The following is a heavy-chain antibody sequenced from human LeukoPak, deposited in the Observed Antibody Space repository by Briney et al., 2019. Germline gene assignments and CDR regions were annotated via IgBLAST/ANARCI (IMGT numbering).Heavy chain of an antibody. CDR2: IIPIFGTA. J-gene: IGHJ5*02. CDR3: AQRVGSTQYNWFDP. CDR1: GGTFSGYA. D-gene: IGHD1-1*01. Sequence: SVKVSCKASGGTFSGYAISWVRQAPGQGLGWMGGIIPIFGTANYAQKFQGRVTITTDESTSTAYMELSSLRSEDTAVYYCAQRVGSTQYNWFDPWGQGTLVTVSS. V-gene: IGHV1-69*05.